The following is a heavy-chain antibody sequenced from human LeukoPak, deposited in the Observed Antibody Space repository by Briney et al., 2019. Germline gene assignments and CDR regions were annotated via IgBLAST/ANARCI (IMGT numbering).Heavy chain of an antibody. J-gene: IGHJ5*02. CDR3: ARHDSGVIPDRYNWFDP. CDR2: IYYSGST. Sequence: SETLSLTCAVSGGSISSGGYSWSWIRQPPGKGLEWIGYIYYSGSTNYNPSLKSRVTISVDTSKNQFSLKLSSVTAADTAVYYCARHDSGVIPDRYNWFDPWGQGTLVTVSS. D-gene: IGHD2-21*01. CDR1: GGSISSGGYS. V-gene: IGHV4-61*08.